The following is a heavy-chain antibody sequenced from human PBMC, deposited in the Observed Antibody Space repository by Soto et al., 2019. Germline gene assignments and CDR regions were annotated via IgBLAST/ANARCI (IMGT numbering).Heavy chain of an antibody. D-gene: IGHD2-2*01. V-gene: IGHV1-69*06. CDR1: GGTFSSYA. Sequence: SVKVSCKASGGTFSSYAISWVRQAPGQGLEWMGGIIPIFGTANYAQKFQGRVTITADKSTSTAYMELSSLRSEDTAVYYCARTPGGYCSSTSCSGGYYGMDVWGQGTTVTVSS. CDR3: ARTPGGYCSSTSCSGGYYGMDV. J-gene: IGHJ6*02. CDR2: IIPIFGTA.